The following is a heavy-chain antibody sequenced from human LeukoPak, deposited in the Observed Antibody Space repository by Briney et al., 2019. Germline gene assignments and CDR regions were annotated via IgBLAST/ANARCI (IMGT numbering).Heavy chain of an antibody. CDR3: ARAVAAVTGDDLGY. CDR2: ISGSGGST. J-gene: IGHJ4*02. CDR1: GSTFSSYA. V-gene: IGHV3-23*01. Sequence: GGSLRLSCAASGSTFSSYAMSWVRQAPGKGLEWVSAISGSGGSTYYADSVKGRFTISRDNSKNTLYLQMNSLRAEDTAVYYCARAVAAVTGDDLGYWGQGTLVTVSS. D-gene: IGHD6-13*01.